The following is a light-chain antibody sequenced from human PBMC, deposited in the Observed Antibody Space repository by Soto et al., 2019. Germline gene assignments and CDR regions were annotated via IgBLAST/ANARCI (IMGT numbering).Light chain of an antibody. CDR2: GAY. V-gene: IGKV3-20*01. CDR1: QSVSSTY. CDR3: QQYGRSPPFT. J-gene: IGKJ2*01. Sequence: EIVLTQSPGTLSLSPGERATLSCRASQSVSSTYIAWYQQNPGQPPRLLIYGAYSRATGIPDRFSGSGSGTDFTLTISRLEPEDFAVYFCQQYGRSPPFTFGQGTKVEIK.